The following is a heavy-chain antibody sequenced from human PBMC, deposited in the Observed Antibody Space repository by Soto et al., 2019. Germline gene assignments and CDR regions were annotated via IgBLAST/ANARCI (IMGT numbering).Heavy chain of an antibody. CDR3: ARGYSSSWYYFDY. Sequence: SETLSLTCTVSGGSISSYYWSWIRQPPGKGLEWIGYIYYSGSTNYNPSLKSRVTISVDTSKNQFSLKLSSVTAADTAVYYCARGYSSSWYYFDYWGQGTLVTVSA. V-gene: IGHV4-59*01. J-gene: IGHJ4*02. CDR1: GGSISSYY. CDR2: IYYSGST. D-gene: IGHD6-13*01.